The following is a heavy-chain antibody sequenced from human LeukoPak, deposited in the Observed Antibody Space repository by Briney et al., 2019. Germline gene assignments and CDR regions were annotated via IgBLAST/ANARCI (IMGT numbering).Heavy chain of an antibody. J-gene: IGHJ4*02. CDR1: GFSFTLYD. V-gene: IGHV3-48*02. CDR2: ITSGNRRI. D-gene: IGHD6-13*01. Sequence: PGGPLRLSCAASGFSFTLYDMNWVRQSPGKGLEWISDITSGNRRIYYSNSVRGRFTISRDDSTRSVYLQMNNLRDEDTAVYYCATTFGSSGHYFDSWGQGTLVTVSS. CDR3: ATTFGSSGHYFDS.